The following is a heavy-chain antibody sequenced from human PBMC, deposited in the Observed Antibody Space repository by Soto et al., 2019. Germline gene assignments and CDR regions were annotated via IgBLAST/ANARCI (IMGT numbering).Heavy chain of an antibody. D-gene: IGHD5-12*01. J-gene: IGHJ6*02. CDR3: ARDGGRDGYNNYYYYYYGMDV. CDR1: GYTFTSYG. Sequence: ASVKVSCKASGYTFTSYGISWVRQAPGQGLEWMGWISAYNGNTNYAQKLQGRVTMTTDTSTSTAYMELRSLRSDDTAVYYCARDGGRDGYNNYYYYYYGMDVWGQGTTVTVSS. V-gene: IGHV1-18*01. CDR2: ISAYNGNT.